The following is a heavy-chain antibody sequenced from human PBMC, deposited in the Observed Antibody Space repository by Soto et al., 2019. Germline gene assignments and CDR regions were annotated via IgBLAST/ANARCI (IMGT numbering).Heavy chain of an antibody. CDR2: VDPEDGET. D-gene: IGHD3-10*01. Sequence: EVQLVQSGAEVKKPGATVKISCKVSGYTFTDYYMHWVQQAPGKGLEWMGLVDPEDGETIYAEKFQGRVTITADTSTDTAYMELSSLRSEDTAVYYCANQWPQRFGGSSPYGMDVWGQGTTVTVSS. V-gene: IGHV1-69-2*01. J-gene: IGHJ6*02. CDR3: ANQWPQRFGGSSPYGMDV. CDR1: GYTFTDYY.